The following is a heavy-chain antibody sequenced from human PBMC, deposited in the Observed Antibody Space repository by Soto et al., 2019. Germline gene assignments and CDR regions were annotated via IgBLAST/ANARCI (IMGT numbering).Heavy chain of an antibody. V-gene: IGHV1-69*13. Sequence: ASVKVSCKASGGTFSSYAISWVRQAPGQGLEWMGGIIPIFGTANYAQKFQGRVTITADESTSTAYMELSSLRSEDTAVYYCARVKAARPRESPVFDYWGQGTLVTVSS. CDR2: IIPIFGTA. J-gene: IGHJ4*02. CDR3: ARVKAARPRESPVFDY. CDR1: GGTFSSYA. D-gene: IGHD6-6*01.